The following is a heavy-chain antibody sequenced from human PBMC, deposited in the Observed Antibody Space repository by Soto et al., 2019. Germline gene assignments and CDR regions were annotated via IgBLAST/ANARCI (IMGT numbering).Heavy chain of an antibody. CDR3: AREGRGQQLPRFFDS. J-gene: IGHJ4*02. CDR1: GYTFTTYY. D-gene: IGHD6-13*01. V-gene: IGHV1-46*04. CDR2: INPSGGGK. Sequence: QVQLLQSGAGVKKPGASVKVSCKASGYTFTTYYMHWVRQPPGQGLEWMGIINPSGGGKNYAQKLQDRVTMTRDKSTSTVYVQLSSLRSEDTAVYYCAREGRGQQLPRFFDSWGPGTLLTGSS.